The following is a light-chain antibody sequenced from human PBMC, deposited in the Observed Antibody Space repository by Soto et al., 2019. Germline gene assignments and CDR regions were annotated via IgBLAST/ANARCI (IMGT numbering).Light chain of an antibody. Sequence: QSALTQPASVSGSPGQSITISCTGTSSDVGGYKYVSWHQLHPGKAPKLIIYEVSNRPSGVSNRFSGSKSGNTASLTISGLQAEDEADYYCSSYSRSTAYVFGPGTKLTVL. CDR2: EVS. V-gene: IGLV2-14*01. J-gene: IGLJ1*01. CDR3: SSYSRSTAYV. CDR1: SSDVGGYKY.